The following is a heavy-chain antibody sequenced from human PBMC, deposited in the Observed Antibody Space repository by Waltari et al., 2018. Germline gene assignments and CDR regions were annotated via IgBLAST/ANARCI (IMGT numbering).Heavy chain of an antibody. CDR3: AEAVGATHSGAFDI. D-gene: IGHD1-26*01. CDR2: IIPIFGTA. Sequence: QVQLVQSGAEVKKPGSSVKVSCKASGGTFSSYASSGVRQAPGQGLEWMGGIIPIFGTANYAQKFQGRVTITADESTSTAYMELSSLRSEDTAVYYCAEAVGATHSGAFDIWGQGTMVTVSS. CDR1: GGTFSSYA. V-gene: IGHV1-69*13. J-gene: IGHJ3*02.